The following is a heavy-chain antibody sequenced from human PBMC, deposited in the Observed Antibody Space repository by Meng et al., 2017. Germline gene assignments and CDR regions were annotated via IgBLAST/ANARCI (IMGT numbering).Heavy chain of an antibody. V-gene: IGHV3-15*01. D-gene: IGHD1-1*01. CDR3: TTMKLERRDPGAFDI. Sequence: GESLKISCAASGFTFSNAWMSWVRQAPGKGLEWVGRIKSKTDGGTTDYAAPVKGRFTISRDDSKNTLYLQMNSLKTEDTAVYYCTTMKLERRDPGAFDIWGQGTMVTVSS. CDR2: IKSKTDGGTT. J-gene: IGHJ3*02. CDR1: GFTFSNAW.